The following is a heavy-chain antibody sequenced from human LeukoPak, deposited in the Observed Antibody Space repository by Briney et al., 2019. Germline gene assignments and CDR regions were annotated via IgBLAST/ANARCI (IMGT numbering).Heavy chain of an antibody. CDR2: IFSTGAT. J-gene: IGHJ4*02. CDR1: GGSMSGHY. V-gene: IGHV4-59*11. CDR3: ARFSTRFDSGCSEASCYVHY. Sequence: SATLSLTCTVSGGSMSGHYWTWIRLPPGKGLELIGHIFSTGATHYNPSLRSRVTMSIDTSKNQFSLDLRSVNTADTAVYYCARFSTRFDSGCSEASCYVHYWGQGALVTVSS. D-gene: IGHD2-2*01.